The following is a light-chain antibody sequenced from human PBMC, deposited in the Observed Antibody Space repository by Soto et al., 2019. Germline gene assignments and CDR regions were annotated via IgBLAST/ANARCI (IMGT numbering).Light chain of an antibody. CDR2: SNN. J-gene: IGLJ1*01. CDR1: NSNIGSNP. V-gene: IGLV1-44*01. CDR3: AAWDDSLNGHV. Sequence: QSVLTQPPSASGAPGQRVTISCSGSNSNIGSNPVNWYQQLPGTAPKLLIYSNNQRPSGVPDRFSGSKSGTSASLAISGLQAEDEADYYCAAWDDSLNGHVFGTGTKVTVL.